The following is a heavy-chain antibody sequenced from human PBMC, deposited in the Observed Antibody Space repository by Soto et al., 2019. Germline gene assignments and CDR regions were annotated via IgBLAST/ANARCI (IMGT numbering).Heavy chain of an antibody. V-gene: IGHV4-31*03. CDR3: ARDPRGATAKNDYYYYYGMDV. J-gene: IGHJ6*02. D-gene: IGHD5-12*01. Sequence: QVQLQESGPGLVKPSQTLSLTCTVSGGSISSGGYYWSWIRQHPGKGLEWIGYIYYSGSTYYNPSLKSRVTISVETSKNQFSLKLSSVTAVDTAVYYCARDPRGATAKNDYYYYYGMDVWGQGTTVTVSS. CDR2: IYYSGST. CDR1: GGSISSGGYY.